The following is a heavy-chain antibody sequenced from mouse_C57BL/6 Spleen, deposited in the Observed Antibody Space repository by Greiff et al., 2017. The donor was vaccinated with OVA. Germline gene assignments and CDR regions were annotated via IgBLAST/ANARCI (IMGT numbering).Heavy chain of an antibody. CDR3: AREEELITTSYDYAMDY. J-gene: IGHJ4*01. D-gene: IGHD1-1*01. Sequence: VQLQQSGPELVKPGASVKISCKASGYTFTDYYMNWVKQSHGKSLEWIGDINPNNGGTSYNQKFKGKATLTVDKSSSTAYMELRSLTSDDSAVYYCAREEELITTSYDYAMDYWGQGTSVTVSS. CDR1: GYTFTDYY. CDR2: INPNNGGT. V-gene: IGHV1-26*01.